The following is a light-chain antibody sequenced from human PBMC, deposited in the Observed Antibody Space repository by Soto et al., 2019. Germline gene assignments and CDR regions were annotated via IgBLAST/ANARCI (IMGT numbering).Light chain of an antibody. V-gene: IGKV1-12*01. J-gene: IGKJ1*01. CDR1: QGIGSQ. CDR3: QQANAFPRT. Sequence: DIQMTQSPSSVSASVGDRVSITCRASQGIGSQLAWYQQKPGKAPKLLIHAASTLQRGVPSRFSGSGSGTDFTLTISSLQSEDFATYYCQQANAFPRTFGKGTKVEIE. CDR2: AAS.